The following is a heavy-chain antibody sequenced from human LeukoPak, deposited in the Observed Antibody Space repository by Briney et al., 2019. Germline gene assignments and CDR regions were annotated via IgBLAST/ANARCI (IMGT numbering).Heavy chain of an antibody. Sequence: SETLSLTCTVSGGSISSGSYYWSWIRQPAGKGLEWIGRIYTSGSTNYNPSLKSRVTISVDTSENQFSLKLSSVTAADTAVYYCAGGWYPLLQNDYWGQGTLVTVSS. J-gene: IGHJ4*02. CDR2: IYTSGST. CDR3: AGGWYPLLQNDY. V-gene: IGHV4-61*02. D-gene: IGHD1-14*01. CDR1: GGSISSGSYY.